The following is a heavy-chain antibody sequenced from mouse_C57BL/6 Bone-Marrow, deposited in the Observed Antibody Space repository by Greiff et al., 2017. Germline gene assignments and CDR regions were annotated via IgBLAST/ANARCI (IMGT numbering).Heavy chain of an antibody. CDR3: ARHYCSSSLYFDY. J-gene: IGHJ2*01. D-gene: IGHD1-1*01. V-gene: IGHV5-2*01. CDR2: INSDAGST. CDR1: EYEFPSHD. Sequence: VQLKESGGGLVQPGESLKLSCESNEYEFPSHDMSWVRKTPEKRLELVAAINSDAGSTYYPHTMERRSIISRDNPKKTLYLQMSRLRSEDTALYYCARHYCSSSLYFDYWGQGTTLTVSS.